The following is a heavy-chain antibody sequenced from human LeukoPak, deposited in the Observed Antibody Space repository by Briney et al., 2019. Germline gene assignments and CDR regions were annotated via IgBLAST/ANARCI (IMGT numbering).Heavy chain of an antibody. J-gene: IGHJ6*03. Sequence: SETLSLTCTVSGDFTSSSYWTWIRQPPGKGLDWIGYIYYSGSTNYNPFLKSRVTISLDRSKNQFSLRLNSVTAADTAVYYCARDQGGYYMDVWGKGTTVTVSS. V-gene: IGHV4-59*01. CDR3: ARDQGGYYMDV. CDR1: GDFTSSSY. CDR2: IYYSGST.